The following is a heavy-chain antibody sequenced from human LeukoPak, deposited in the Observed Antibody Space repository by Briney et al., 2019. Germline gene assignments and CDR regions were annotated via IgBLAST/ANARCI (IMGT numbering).Heavy chain of an antibody. CDR1: GFTFSSYG. D-gene: IGHD3-10*01. Sequence: PGGSLRLSCAASGFTFSSYGMHWVRQAPGKGLEWVAFIRYDGSNKYYADSVKGRFTISRDNSKNTLYLQMNSLRAEDTAMYYCAKDGPYYYGSVNNWFDPWGQGTLVTVSS. CDR3: AKDGPYYYGSVNNWFDP. J-gene: IGHJ5*02. V-gene: IGHV3-30*02. CDR2: IRYDGSNK.